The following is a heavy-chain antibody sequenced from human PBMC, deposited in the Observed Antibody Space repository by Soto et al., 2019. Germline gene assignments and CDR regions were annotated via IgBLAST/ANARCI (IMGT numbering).Heavy chain of an antibody. Sequence: QVQLVQSGAEVRKPGASVKVSCKASGYTFSTSGMSWLRQAPGQGLEWMGWISTYNGDTNDAPKFQDRVTMTSDTSTSTVYMELRSLRSDDTAVYYCARAEAAPYYYYGMDVWGQGTRVTVSS. CDR2: ISTYNGDT. CDR3: ARAEAAPYYYYGMDV. V-gene: IGHV1-18*01. D-gene: IGHD2-15*01. CDR1: GYTFSTSG. J-gene: IGHJ6*02.